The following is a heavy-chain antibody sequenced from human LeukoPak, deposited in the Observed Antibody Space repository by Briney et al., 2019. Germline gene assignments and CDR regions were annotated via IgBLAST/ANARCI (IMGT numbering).Heavy chain of an antibody. J-gene: IGHJ4*02. CDR2: INPSGGST. D-gene: IGHD6-6*01. CDR3: AREQVAGRRSFDY. V-gene: IGHV1-46*01. Sequence: GASVKVSCKASGYTFTPYSMHWVRQAPGQGLEWKGVINPSGGSTNYAQKFQGRVTVTRDTSTSTVYMDLSSLRSEDTAVYYCAREQVAGRRSFDYWGQGTLVTVSS. CDR1: GYTFTPYS.